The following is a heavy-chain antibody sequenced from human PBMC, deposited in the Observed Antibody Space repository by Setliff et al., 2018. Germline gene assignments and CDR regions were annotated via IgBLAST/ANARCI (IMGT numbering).Heavy chain of an antibody. CDR2: ISSSSYI. J-gene: IGHJ4*02. CDR1: GFTFSSYS. Sequence: PGGSLRLSCAASGFTFSSYSMNWVRQAPGKGLEWVSSISSSSYIYYADSVKGRFTIFRDNAKNSLYLQMNSLRAEDAAVYYCARGKNFDDYVWGSYRYWSPNYYFDYWGQGTLVTVSS. CDR3: ARGKNFDDYVWGSYRYWSPNYYFDY. D-gene: IGHD3-16*02. V-gene: IGHV3-21*01.